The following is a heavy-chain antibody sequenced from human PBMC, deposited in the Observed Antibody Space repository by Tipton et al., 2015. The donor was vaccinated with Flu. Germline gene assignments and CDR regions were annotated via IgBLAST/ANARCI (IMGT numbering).Heavy chain of an antibody. J-gene: IGHJ4*02. CDR2: IYYSGST. CDR3: AREVEMATID. Sequence: TLSLTYTVSGGSISSSSYYLGWIRQPPGKGLEWIVSIYYSGSTYYNPSLKSRVTISVDTSKNQFSLKLSSVTAADTAVYYCAREVEMATIDWGQGTLVTVSS. V-gene: IGHV4-39*07. D-gene: IGHD5-24*01. CDR1: GGSISSSSYY.